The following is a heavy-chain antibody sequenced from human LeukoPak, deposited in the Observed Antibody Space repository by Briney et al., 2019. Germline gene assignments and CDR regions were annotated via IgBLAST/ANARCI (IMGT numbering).Heavy chain of an antibody. CDR3: ARGKTTVTTRRNWFDP. V-gene: IGHV4-4*02. D-gene: IGHD4-17*01. CDR1: GGSISSSNW. CDR2: INHSGST. Sequence: SGTLSLTCAVSGGSISSSNWWSWVRQPPGKGLEWIGEINHSGSTNYNPSLKSRVTISVDTSKNQFSLKLSSVTAADTAVYYCARGKTTVTTRRNWFDPWGQGTLVTVSS. J-gene: IGHJ5*02.